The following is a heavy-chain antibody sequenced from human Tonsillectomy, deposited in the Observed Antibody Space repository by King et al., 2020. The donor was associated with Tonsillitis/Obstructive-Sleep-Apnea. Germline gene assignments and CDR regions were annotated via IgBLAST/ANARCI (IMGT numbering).Heavy chain of an antibody. V-gene: IGHV5-51*01. D-gene: IGHD2-2*01. Sequence: VQLVESGAEVKKPGESLKISCKGSGYSFTSYWIGWVRQMPGKGLEWMGIIYPGDSDTRYSPSFQGQVTISADKSISTAYLQWSSLKASDTAMYYCARLPYCSSTSCYDCYYYYYYMDVWGKGTTVTVSS. CDR1: GYSFTSYW. J-gene: IGHJ6*03. CDR3: ARLPYCSSTSCYDCYYYYYYMDV. CDR2: IYPGDSDT.